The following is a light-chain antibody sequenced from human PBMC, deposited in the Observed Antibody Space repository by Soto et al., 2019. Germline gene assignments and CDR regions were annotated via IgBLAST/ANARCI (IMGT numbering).Light chain of an antibody. J-gene: IGLJ1*01. CDR3: SSYTRSSTLYV. CDR2: DVS. V-gene: IGLV2-14*01. CDR1: SSDVGGYNY. Sequence: QSALTQPASVSGSPGQSITNSCTGTSSDVGGYNYVSWYQQHPGKAPKLMIYDVSNRPSGVSNRFSGSKSGNTASLTISGLQAEDEADYYCSSYTRSSTLYVFGTGTKLTVL.